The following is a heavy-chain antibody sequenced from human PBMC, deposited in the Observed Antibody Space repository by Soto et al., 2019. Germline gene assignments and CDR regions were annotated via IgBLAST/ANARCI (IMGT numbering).Heavy chain of an antibody. J-gene: IGHJ4*02. CDR2: INAGNGDT. CDR1: GITYNTYA. D-gene: IGHD5-12*01. Sequence: QVQLVQSGAEIKKPGASVKVSCKASGITYNTYAIHWVRQAPGQGLEWMGWINAGNGDTRYSQNFQGRVTLTRDTSASTVYMDLDSLKSGDTGVYYCARAISGYVTWGQGTLVTVSS. V-gene: IGHV1-3*01. CDR3: ARAISGYVT.